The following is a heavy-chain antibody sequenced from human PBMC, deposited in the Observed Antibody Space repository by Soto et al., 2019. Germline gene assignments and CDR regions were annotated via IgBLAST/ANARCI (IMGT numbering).Heavy chain of an antibody. J-gene: IGHJ6*02. D-gene: IGHD2-21*02. CDR3: ARAPWGGDSYGMDV. CDR2: ISSSSSYI. V-gene: IGHV3-21*01. CDR1: GFTFSSYS. Sequence: EVQLVESGGGLVKPGGSLRLSCAASGFTFSSYSMNWVRQAPGKGLEWVSSISSSSSYIYYADSVKGRFTISRDNAKNSLYLQMSSLRAEDTAVYYCARAPWGGDSYGMDVWGQGTTVTVSS.